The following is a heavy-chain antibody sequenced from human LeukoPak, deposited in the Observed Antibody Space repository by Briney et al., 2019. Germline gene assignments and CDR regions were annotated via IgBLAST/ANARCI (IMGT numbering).Heavy chain of an antibody. CDR2: INPNSGGT. D-gene: IGHD6-6*01. CDR3: ARDKQLVRRPGPIDY. Sequence: ASVKVSCKASGYTFTSYGISWVRQAPGQGLEWMGRINPNSGGTNYAQKFQGRVTMTRDTSISTAYMELSRLRSDDTAVYYCARDKQLVRRPGPIDYWGQGTLVTVSS. V-gene: IGHV1-2*06. J-gene: IGHJ4*02. CDR1: GYTFTSYG.